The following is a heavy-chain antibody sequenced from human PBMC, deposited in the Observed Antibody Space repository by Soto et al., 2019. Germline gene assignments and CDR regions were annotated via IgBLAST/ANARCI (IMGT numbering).Heavy chain of an antibody. D-gene: IGHD1-26*01. CDR3: ARLDSGSYYYYYGMYV. V-gene: IGHV1-18*01. J-gene: IGHJ6*02. Sequence: ASVKVSCKASGYTFTSYGISWVRQAPGQGLEWMGWISAYNGNTNYAQKLQGRVTMTTDTSTSTAYMELRSLRSDDTAVYYCARLDSGSYYYYYGMYVWGQGTTVTVSS. CDR1: GYTFTSYG. CDR2: ISAYNGNT.